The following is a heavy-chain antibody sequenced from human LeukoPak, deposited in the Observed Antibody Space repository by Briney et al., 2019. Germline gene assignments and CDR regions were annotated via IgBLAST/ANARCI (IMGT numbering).Heavy chain of an antibody. D-gene: IGHD3-10*01. Sequence: SLKVSCKASGGTLSTYAISRVRQAPGPGLEWMGGIIPIFGTANYAQTFQGRVTITTDESTSTAYMELSSLRSEDTAVYYCAGPYGSGSYYPNQYYYYYYMDVWGKGTTVTVSS. V-gene: IGHV1-69*05. CDR2: IIPIFGTA. J-gene: IGHJ6*03. CDR3: AGPYGSGSYYPNQYYYYYYMDV. CDR1: GGTLSTYA.